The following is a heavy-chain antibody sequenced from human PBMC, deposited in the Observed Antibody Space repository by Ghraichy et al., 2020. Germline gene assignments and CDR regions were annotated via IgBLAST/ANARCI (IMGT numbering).Heavy chain of an antibody. D-gene: IGHD1-1*01. V-gene: IGHV3-33*01. J-gene: IGHJ6*02. CDR2: IWYDGSNK. Sequence: GESLNISCAASGFIFSSYGMHWVRQATGKGLEWVAVIWYDGSNKYYADSVKGRFTISRDNSKNTLYLQMNSLRAEDTAVYYCAREEHYYYYYGMDVWGQGTTVTVSS. CDR3: AREEHYYYYYGMDV. CDR1: GFIFSSYG.